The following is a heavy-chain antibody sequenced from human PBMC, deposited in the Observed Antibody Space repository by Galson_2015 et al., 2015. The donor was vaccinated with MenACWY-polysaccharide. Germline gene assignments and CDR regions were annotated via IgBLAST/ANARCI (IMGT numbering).Heavy chain of an antibody. D-gene: IGHD1-26*01. CDR3: ARAKGGAATVLYYYMDV. J-gene: IGHJ6*03. V-gene: IGHV3-33*01. Sequence: SLRLSCAASEFTFNYYGMQWVRQAPGKGLEWVALIWYDGSNKYYADSVKGRFTISRDNSKNTLYLQMNSLRAEDMAVYYCARAKGGAATVLYYYMDVWGKGTTVTVSS. CDR2: IWYDGSNK. CDR1: EFTFNYYG.